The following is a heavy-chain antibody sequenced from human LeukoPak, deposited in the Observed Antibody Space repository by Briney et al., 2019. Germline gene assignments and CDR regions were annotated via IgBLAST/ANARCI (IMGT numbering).Heavy chain of an antibody. CDR1: GGSFSGYY. CDR2: INHSGST. J-gene: IGHJ4*02. CDR3: ARQAKFRGQRDN. V-gene: IGHV4-34*01. Sequence: SETLSLTCAVYGGSFSGYYWSWIRQPPGKGLEWIGEINHSGSTNYNPSLKSRVAISVDTSKNQFSLKLSSVTAADTAVYYCARQAKFRGQRDNWGQGTLVTVSS. D-gene: IGHD1-26*01.